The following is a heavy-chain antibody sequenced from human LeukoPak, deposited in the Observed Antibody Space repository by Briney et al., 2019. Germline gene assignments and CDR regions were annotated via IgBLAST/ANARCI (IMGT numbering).Heavy chain of an antibody. CDR2: IKDDGSDK. J-gene: IGHJ4*02. Sequence: GGSLRLSGGTSGFTFSDSWMSWFRQAPGQGLEWVASIKDDGSDKYYLDSVRGRFTISRDNAEDSLYLQLDDLRAEDTAVFYCARRLLRGQNFDYWGQGTLVTVSS. CDR3: ARRLLRGQNFDY. V-gene: IGHV3-7*01. CDR1: GFTFSDSW.